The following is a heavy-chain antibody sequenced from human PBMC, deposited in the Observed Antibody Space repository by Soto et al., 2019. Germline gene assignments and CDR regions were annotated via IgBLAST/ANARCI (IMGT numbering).Heavy chain of an antibody. Sequence: QVQLVESGGGLVKPGGSLRVSCAASGFSFSDYYMTWIRQAPGKGLEWVSYISGSGDNIHYADSVKGRFTISRDNAKNSLYLQMDSRRVEDTAVYDCARGACITCYYDDWFDTWGQGTLVTVSS. D-gene: IGHD2-15*01. V-gene: IGHV3-11*01. J-gene: IGHJ5*02. CDR3: ARGACITCYYDDWFDT. CDR2: ISGSGDNI. CDR1: GFSFSDYY.